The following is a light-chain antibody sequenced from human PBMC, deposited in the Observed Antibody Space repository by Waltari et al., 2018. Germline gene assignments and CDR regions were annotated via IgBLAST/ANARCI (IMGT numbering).Light chain of an antibody. V-gene: IGKV3-20*01. J-gene: IGKJ4*01. CDR1: QSIHTTY. CDR2: GAS. CDR3: QQYVTSVT. Sequence: EIVLTQSPGTLSLSPGERATLPFRASQSIHTTYLAWYQKKPGQAPRLLIHGASSRATDIPDRFSGSGSGTDFTLTISRLEPEDFAIYYCQQYVTSVTFGGGTKVEI.